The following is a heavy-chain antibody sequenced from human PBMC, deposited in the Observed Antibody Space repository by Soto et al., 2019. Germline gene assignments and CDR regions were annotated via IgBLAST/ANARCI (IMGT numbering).Heavy chain of an antibody. J-gene: IGHJ4*02. V-gene: IGHV3-23*01. CDR3: ARPHAPSPPERKIRPFPVPD. CDR1: GFTFSSYA. Sequence: GGSLRLSCAASGFTFSSYAMSWVRQAPGKGLEWVSAISGSGGSTYYADSVKGRFTNSRDNSNNTLYLQMNSLRAEDTAVYYCARPHAPSPPERKIRPFPVPDWGQGTLVTVSS. D-gene: IGHD1-1*01. CDR2: ISGSGGST.